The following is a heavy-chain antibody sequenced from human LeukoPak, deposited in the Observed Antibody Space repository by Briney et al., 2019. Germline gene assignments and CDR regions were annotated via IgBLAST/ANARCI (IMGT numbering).Heavy chain of an antibody. D-gene: IGHD6-19*01. J-gene: IGHJ4*02. V-gene: IGHV4-59*12. Sequence: PSETLSLTCTVFGGSISSYYWSWIRQPPGKGLEWIGYIYYSGSTNYNPSLKSRVTISVDMSKNQFSLKLTSVTGADTAVYYCAGERGEEYSSGWYKRNYFDNWGQGIRVTVSS. CDR1: GGSISSYY. CDR3: AGERGEEYSSGWYKRNYFDN. CDR2: IYYSGST.